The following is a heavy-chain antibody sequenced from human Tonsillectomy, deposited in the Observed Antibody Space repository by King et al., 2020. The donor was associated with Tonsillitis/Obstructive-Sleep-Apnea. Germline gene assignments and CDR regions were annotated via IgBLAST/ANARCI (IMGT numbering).Heavy chain of an antibody. Sequence: VQLPQWGAGLLKPSETLSLTCAVYGGSFSGYYWSWIRQPPGKGLEWIGEINHSGSTNYNPSLKSRVTISVDTSKNQFSLKLSSVTAADTAVYYCARGGGNVARKYYFDYWGQGTLVTVSS. CDR1: GGSFSGYY. CDR2: INHSGST. D-gene: IGHD1-1*01. V-gene: IGHV4-34*01. CDR3: ARGGGNVARKYYFDY. J-gene: IGHJ4*02.